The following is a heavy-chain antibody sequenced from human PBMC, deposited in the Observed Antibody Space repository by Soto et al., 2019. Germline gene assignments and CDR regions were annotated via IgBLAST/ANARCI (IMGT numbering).Heavy chain of an antibody. J-gene: IGHJ6*02. CDR1: GGSISIYY. Sequence: SETLSLTCTVSGGSISIYYWSWIRQPPGKGLEWIGYIYYSGSTNYNPSLKSRVTISVDTSKNQFSLKLSSVTAADTAVYYCAGGEYYDYVWGSALNGMDVLGQGTTVTVSS. CDR2: IYYSGST. D-gene: IGHD3-16*01. V-gene: IGHV4-59*01. CDR3: AGGEYYDYVWGSALNGMDV.